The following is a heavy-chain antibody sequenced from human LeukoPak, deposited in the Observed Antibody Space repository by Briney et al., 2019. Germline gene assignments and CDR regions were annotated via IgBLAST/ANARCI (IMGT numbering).Heavy chain of an antibody. V-gene: IGHV3-21*01. CDR2: ISSSSSYI. D-gene: IGHD6-13*01. Sequence: GGSLRLSCAASGFTFNTYSMNWVRQAPGKGLEWVSSISSSSSYIYYAGSVKGRFTISRDNAQNSVYLQLNSLRAEDTGVYYCAGGSSRNSYYFDCWGQGTLVTVSS. J-gene: IGHJ4*02. CDR1: GFTFNTYS. CDR3: AGGSSRNSYYFDC.